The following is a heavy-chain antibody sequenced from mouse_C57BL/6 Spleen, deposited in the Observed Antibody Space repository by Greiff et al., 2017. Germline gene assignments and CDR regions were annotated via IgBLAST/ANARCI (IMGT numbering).Heavy chain of an antibody. CDR3: ARAYYSNYLDY. D-gene: IGHD2-5*01. Sequence: VQLQESGPELVKPGASVKISCKASGYAFSSSWMNWVKQRPGKGLEWIGRIYPGDGDTNYNGKFKGKATLTADKSSSTAYMQLSSLTSEDSAVYFCARAYYSNYLDYWGQGTTLTVSS. CDR1: GYAFSSSW. CDR2: IYPGDGDT. J-gene: IGHJ2*01. V-gene: IGHV1-82*01.